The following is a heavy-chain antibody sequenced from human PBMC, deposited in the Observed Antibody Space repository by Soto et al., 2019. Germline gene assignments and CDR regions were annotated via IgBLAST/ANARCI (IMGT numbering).Heavy chain of an antibody. CDR3: GRDEVRNGVGV. CDR2: IKGDGSEK. J-gene: IGHJ6*02. V-gene: IGHV3-7*01. Sequence: GGSLRLSCADSGFTFSIFWMSRVRQAPGKGLEWVANIKGDGSEKRYVDSVRGRFTISRDNAKNTVYLQMNSLRADDTALYYCGRDEVRNGVGVWGQGTTVTV. CDR1: GFTFSIFW.